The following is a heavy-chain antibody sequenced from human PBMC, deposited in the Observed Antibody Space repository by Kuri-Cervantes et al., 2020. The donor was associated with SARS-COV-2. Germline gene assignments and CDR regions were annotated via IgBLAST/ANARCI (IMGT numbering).Heavy chain of an antibody. Sequence: GGSLRLSCAASGFTFDDYAIHWVRQAPGKGLEWVAGISWNRGSIDYADSVRGRFTISRDNAKNSLYLQMNSLRAEDTAFYYCAEDNIAAAGYFDLWGQGTLVTVSS. V-gene: IGHV3-9*01. CDR1: GFTFDDYA. D-gene: IGHD6-13*01. CDR3: AEDNIAAAGYFDL. CDR2: ISWNRGSI. J-gene: IGHJ4*02.